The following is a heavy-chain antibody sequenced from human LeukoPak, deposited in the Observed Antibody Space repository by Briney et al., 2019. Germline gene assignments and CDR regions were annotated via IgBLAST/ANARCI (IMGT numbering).Heavy chain of an antibody. V-gene: IGHV3-21*01. CDR2: ISSSSSYI. CDR3: ARDGTGTPYDY. D-gene: IGHD1-7*01. CDR1: GFNFHNFA. Sequence: GGSLRLSCEASGFNFHNFAMHWVRQAPGKGLEWVSSISSSSSYIFYADSVKGRFTISRDNAKNSLYLQMNSLRAEDTAVYYCARDGTGTPYDYWGQGTLVTVSS. J-gene: IGHJ4*02.